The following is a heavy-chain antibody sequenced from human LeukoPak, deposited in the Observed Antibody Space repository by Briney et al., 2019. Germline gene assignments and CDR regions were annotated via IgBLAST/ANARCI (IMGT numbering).Heavy chain of an antibody. CDR3: AREDYYDSGSNDY. J-gene: IGHJ4*02. V-gene: IGHV1-8*01. CDR2: INPNSGIT. CDR1: GYTFTSHH. D-gene: IGHD3-22*01. Sequence: ASVKVSCKASGYTFTSHHMHWVRQAPGQGLEWMGWINPNSGITVYAQKFQGRVTITRNPSISTAYMELSSLRSEDTAVYYCAREDYYDSGSNDYWGQGTLVTVSS.